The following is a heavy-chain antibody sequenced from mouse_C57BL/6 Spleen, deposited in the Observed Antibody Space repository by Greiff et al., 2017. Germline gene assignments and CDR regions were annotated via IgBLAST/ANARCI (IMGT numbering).Heavy chain of an antibody. CDR3: ARGGAYGSSPPFDY. D-gene: IGHD1-1*01. Sequence: QVQLKQSGAELVRPGTSVKVSCKASGYAFTNYLIEWVKQRPGQGLEWIGVINPGSGGTNYNEKFKGKATLTADKSSSTAYMQLSSLTSEDSAVYFCARGGAYGSSPPFDYWGQGTTLTVSS. CDR2: INPGSGGT. CDR1: GYAFTNYL. V-gene: IGHV1-54*01. J-gene: IGHJ2*01.